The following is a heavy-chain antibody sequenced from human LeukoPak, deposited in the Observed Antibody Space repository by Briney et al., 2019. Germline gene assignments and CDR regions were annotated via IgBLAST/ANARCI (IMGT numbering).Heavy chain of an antibody. Sequence: SESLSLTCTVSGDSISGSYWSWIRQPPGKGLEWIGYIYYSGSTNYNPSLKSRVTISVDTSKNQFSLRLSSVTAADTAVYYCARHFGSGSYSDYWGQGTLVTVSS. CDR1: GDSISGSY. J-gene: IGHJ4*02. CDR2: IYYSGST. CDR3: ARHFGSGSYSDY. D-gene: IGHD3-10*01. V-gene: IGHV4-59*01.